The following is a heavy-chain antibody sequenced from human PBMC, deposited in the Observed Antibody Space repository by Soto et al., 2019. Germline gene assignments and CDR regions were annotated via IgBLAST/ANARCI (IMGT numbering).Heavy chain of an antibody. CDR1: GFTFSSYA. D-gene: IGHD3-10*01. CDR3: ARVRFGELV. Sequence: EVQLVESGGGLVQPGGSLRLSCAASGFTFSSYAMSWVRQAPGKGLEWVSIIGVGGGDRYYPESVKGRFTISRDNSRDTRYLEMNSLRDEDTAVYYCARVRFGELVWGHGTLVTVSS. J-gene: IGHJ4*01. CDR2: IGVGGGDR. V-gene: IGHV3-23*04.